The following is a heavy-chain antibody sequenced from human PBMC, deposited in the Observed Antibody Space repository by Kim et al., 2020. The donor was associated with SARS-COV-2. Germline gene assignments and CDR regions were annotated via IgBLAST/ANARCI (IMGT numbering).Heavy chain of an antibody. CDR1: GGSISSYY. D-gene: IGHD3-3*01. CDR3: ARARVGIFGVVTHFDY. J-gene: IGHJ4*01. CDR2: IYYIGST. Sequence: SETLSLTCTVSGGSISSYYWSWIRQPPGKGLEWIGYIYYIGSTNYNPSLKSRVTISVDTSKNQFSLNLSSVTAADTAVYYCARARVGIFGVVTHFDYWG. V-gene: IGHV4-59*13.